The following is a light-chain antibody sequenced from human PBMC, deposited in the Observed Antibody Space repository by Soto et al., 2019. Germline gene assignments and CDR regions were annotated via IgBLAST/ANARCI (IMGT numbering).Light chain of an antibody. V-gene: IGKV1-39*01. CDR1: QTVTSY. CDR2: GAS. CDR3: QHYLNYPIT. J-gene: IGKJ5*01. Sequence: DVQMTQSPSSLSASVGDSLTLTFRASQTVTSYLNWYQQKPGKAPKLLISGASDLHGGVPSRFSGSGSRTDFTLTITHLQSEDFATYYCQHYLNYPITFGQGTRLEI.